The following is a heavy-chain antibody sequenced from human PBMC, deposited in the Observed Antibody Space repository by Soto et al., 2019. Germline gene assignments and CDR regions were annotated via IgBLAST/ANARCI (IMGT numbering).Heavy chain of an antibody. D-gene: IGHD3-9*01. CDR1: SGSASSYY. J-gene: IGHJ5*02. V-gene: IGHV4-59*02. Sequence: QVQLQESGPGLVRPSETLSLTCSVSSGSASSYYWGWIRQSPGRGLEWIGYKYYDWSATYIPSLSRRVTISIHTSRKQFSLNLRSATAADTAVYYCARGYFDSRRGSRFPNWFDPWGQGTLVTVSS. CDR3: ARGYFDSRRGSRFPNWFDP. CDR2: KYYDWSA.